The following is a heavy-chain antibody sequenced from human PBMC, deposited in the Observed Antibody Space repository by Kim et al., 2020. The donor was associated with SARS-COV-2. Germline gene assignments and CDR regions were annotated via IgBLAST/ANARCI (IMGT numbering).Heavy chain of an antibody. J-gene: IGHJ4*02. CDR1: GFTFSSYS. V-gene: IGHV3-21*04. CDR3: ARGSGASSGSYYRGYFDY. Sequence: GGSLRLSCAASGFTFSSYSMNWVRQAPGKGLEWVSSISSSSSYIYYADSVKGRFTISRDNAKNSLYLQMNSLRAEDTAVYYCARGSGASSGSYYRGYFDYWGQGTLVTVSS. D-gene: IGHD3-10*01. CDR2: ISSSSSYI.